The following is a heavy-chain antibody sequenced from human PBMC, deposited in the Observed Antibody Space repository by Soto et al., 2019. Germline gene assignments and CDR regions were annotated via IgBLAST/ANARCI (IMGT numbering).Heavy chain of an antibody. CDR1: GGSFSGSY. D-gene: IGHD3-22*01. CDR2: INHSGST. J-gene: IGHJ4*02. V-gene: IGHV4-34*01. Sequence: PSEPQTLTCAVYGGSFSGSYWSWIRQPPGKGLEWIGEINHSGSTNYNPSLKSRVTISVDTSKNQFSLELSSVTAADTAVYYCARGGHDSRGYPLPVLDYWGQGTLVTVSS. CDR3: ARGGHDSRGYPLPVLDY.